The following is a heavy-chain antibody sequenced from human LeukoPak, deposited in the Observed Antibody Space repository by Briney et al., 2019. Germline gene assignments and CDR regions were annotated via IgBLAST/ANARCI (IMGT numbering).Heavy chain of an antibody. D-gene: IGHD3-10*01. CDR1: GGSISSYY. Sequence: LSLTCTVSGGSISSYYWSWIRQPPGKGLEWVAVISYDGSNKYYADSVKGRFTISRDNSKNTLYLQMNSLRAEDTAVYYCSTGSGHAFDIWGRGTMVTVSS. CDR2: ISYDGSNK. J-gene: IGHJ3*02. V-gene: IGHV3-30*03. CDR3: STGSGHAFDI.